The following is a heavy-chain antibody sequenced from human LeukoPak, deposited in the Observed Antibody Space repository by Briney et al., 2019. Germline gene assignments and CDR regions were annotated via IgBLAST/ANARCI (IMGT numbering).Heavy chain of an antibody. V-gene: IGHV3-53*01. CDR3: ARDRGYCSGGSCYSGGYFDY. Sequence: GGSLRLSCAASGFTFSSYAMSWVRQAPVKGLQWVSVIYSGGSTYYADSVKGRFTISRDNSKNTLYLQMNSLRAEDTAVYYCARDRGYCSGGSCYSGGYFDYWAREPWSPSPQ. CDR2: IYSGGST. CDR1: GFTFSSYA. D-gene: IGHD2-15*01. J-gene: IGHJ4*02.